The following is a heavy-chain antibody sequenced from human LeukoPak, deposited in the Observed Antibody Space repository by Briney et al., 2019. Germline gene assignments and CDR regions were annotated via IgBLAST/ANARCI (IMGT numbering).Heavy chain of an antibody. CDR2: INWNGGST. D-gene: IGHD1-26*01. Sequence: GESLRLSCAASGFTFDDYAMTWVRQAPGKGLEWGSGINWNGGSTGYADSVKGRFTISRDNAKNSLYLQMNSLSAEDTALYYCARGANSGSYRSDYWGQGTLVTVSS. CDR1: GFTFDDYA. CDR3: ARGANSGSYRSDY. J-gene: IGHJ4*02. V-gene: IGHV3-20*04.